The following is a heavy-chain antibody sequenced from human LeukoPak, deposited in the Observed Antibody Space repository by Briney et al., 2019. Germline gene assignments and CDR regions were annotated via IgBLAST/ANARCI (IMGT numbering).Heavy chain of an antibody. CDR3: AKDHRQIVVVPDNWFDP. J-gene: IGHJ5*02. CDR1: GFTFSSYG. CDR2: ISGSGGST. V-gene: IGHV3-23*01. D-gene: IGHD2-2*01. Sequence: PGGSLRLSCAASGFTFSSYGMSWVRQAPGKGLEWVSAISGSGGSTYYADSVKGRFTISRDNSKNTLYLQMNSLRAEDTAVYYCAKDHRQIVVVPDNWFDPWGQGTLVTVSS.